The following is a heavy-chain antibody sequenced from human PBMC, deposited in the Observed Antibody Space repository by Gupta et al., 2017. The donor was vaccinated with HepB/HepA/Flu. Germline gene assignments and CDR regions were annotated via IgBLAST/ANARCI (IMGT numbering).Heavy chain of an antibody. CDR3: AKGNWDEGYCSSGSCYPPDY. Sequence: EVQLLESGGGLVQPGGSLRLSCAASGFTFSRYALSWVGQAPGKGLEWVSGISGSDISTYYSDPVKVLFNISRENSKNTLYLQMNSLRAEDTAIYYGAKGNWDEGYCSSGSCYPPDYCGQVSLGTV. D-gene: IGHD2-15*01. CDR1: GFTFSRYA. V-gene: IGHV3-23*01. J-gene: IGHJ4*02. CDR2: ISGSDIST.